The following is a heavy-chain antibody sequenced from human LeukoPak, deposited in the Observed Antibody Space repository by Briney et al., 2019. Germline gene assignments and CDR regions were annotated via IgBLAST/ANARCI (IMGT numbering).Heavy chain of an antibody. CDR1: GFTVSSNY. CDR2: IYSGGST. Sequence: GGSMRLSCAASGFTVSSNYMSWVRQAPGKGLEWVSVIYSGGSTYYADSVKGRFTISRDNSKNTLYLQMNSLRAEDTAVYYCARDLWSTAGAFDIWGQGTMVTVSS. CDR3: ARDLWSTAGAFDI. J-gene: IGHJ3*02. D-gene: IGHD2-21*02. V-gene: IGHV3-53*01.